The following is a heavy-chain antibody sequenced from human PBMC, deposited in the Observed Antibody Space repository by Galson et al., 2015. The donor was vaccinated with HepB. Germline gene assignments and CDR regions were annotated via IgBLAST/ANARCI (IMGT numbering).Heavy chain of an antibody. CDR1: GFPFSDYA. V-gene: IGHV3-23*01. CDR3: AKGRGSGTYSMLS. CDR2: IGGSGGSA. Sequence: SLRLSCAASGFPFSDYAMIWVRQAPGKGLEWVPSIGGSGGSAYYADSVKGRFTISRDNSKNTMFLQMNSLRAEDTAIYYCAKGRGSGTYSMLSWGQGALVTVSS. D-gene: IGHD3-10*01. J-gene: IGHJ4*02.